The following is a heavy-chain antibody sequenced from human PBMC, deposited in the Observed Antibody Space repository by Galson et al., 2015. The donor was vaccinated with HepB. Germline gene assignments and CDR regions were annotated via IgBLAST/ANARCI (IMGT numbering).Heavy chain of an antibody. Sequence: QSGAEVKKPGESLRISCKGSGYSFTSYWISWVRQMPGKGLEWMGRIDPSDSYTNYSPSFQGHVTISADKSISTAYLQWSSLKASDTAVYYCARRVAAVAGDYGMDVWGQGTTVTVSS. J-gene: IGHJ6*02. CDR1: GYSFTSYW. CDR3: ARRVAAVAGDYGMDV. D-gene: IGHD6-19*01. CDR2: IDPSDSYT. V-gene: IGHV5-10-1*01.